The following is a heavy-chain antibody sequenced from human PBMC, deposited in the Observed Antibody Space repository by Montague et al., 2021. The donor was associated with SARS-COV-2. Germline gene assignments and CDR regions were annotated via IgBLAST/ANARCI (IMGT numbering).Heavy chain of an antibody. CDR3: ARGGLYCSCGKCNTFDI. D-gene: IGHD2-15*01. V-gene: IGHV4-61*01. J-gene: IGHJ3*02. CDR2: MYSSGST. Sequence: SETLSLTCTVSGGSVSSGTYYWGWIRQPPGKGLVWIANMYSSGSTNYNPSLKSRVTMSVDTSRNQFSLNLSSVTAADTAVYYCARGGLYCSCGKCNTFDIWGQGTMVIFSS. CDR1: GGSVSSGTYY.